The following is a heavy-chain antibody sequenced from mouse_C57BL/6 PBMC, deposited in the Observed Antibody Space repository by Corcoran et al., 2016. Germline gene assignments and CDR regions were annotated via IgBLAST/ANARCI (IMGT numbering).Heavy chain of an antibody. D-gene: IGHD1-1*01. CDR3: ARRYYGSSWDY. CDR2: INPNNGGT. V-gene: IGHV1-26*01. J-gene: IGHJ2*01. CDR1: GYTFTDYY. Sequence: EVQLQQSGPELVKPGASVKISCKASGYTFTDYYMNWVKQSHGKSLEWIGDINPNNGGTSYNQKFKGKATLTVDKSSSTAYMELRSLTSEDSAVYYCARRYYGSSWDYWGQGTTLTVSS.